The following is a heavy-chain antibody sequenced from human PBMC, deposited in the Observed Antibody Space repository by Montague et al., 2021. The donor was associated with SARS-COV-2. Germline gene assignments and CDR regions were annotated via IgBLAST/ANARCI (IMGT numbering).Heavy chain of an antibody. V-gene: IGHV4-61*09. Sequence: TRSLTCSVSGASISSANDYWTWIRQPAGKGLEWIGHISTSGSSSYNPSLKSRVAIILDTSKKQFSLELTSVTAADTAVYYCARDRRGMAMAGRAYYYYYMDGWGKGTTVTVSS. CDR3: ARDRRGMAMAGRAYYYYYMDG. CDR1: GASISSANDY. CDR2: ISTSGSS. D-gene: IGHD6-19*01. J-gene: IGHJ6*03.